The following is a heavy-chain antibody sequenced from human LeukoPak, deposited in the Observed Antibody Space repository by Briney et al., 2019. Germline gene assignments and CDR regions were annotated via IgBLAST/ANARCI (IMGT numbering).Heavy chain of an antibody. J-gene: IGHJ6*02. CDR3: GRGPKAGGPHHDMDV. CDR2: FDPEDGEA. Sequence: ASVKVSCKVSGYTLVELTIHWVRQAPGKGLEWMGGFDPEDGEAIYAQKFQGRATMTTDTSTSTAYMELRSLSSDDTAVYYCGRGPKAGGPHHDMDVWGRGTTVTVSS. D-gene: IGHD2-15*01. V-gene: IGHV1-24*01. CDR1: GYTLVELT.